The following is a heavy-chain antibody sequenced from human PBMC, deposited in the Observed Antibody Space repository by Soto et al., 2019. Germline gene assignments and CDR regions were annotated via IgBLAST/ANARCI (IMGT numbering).Heavy chain of an antibody. D-gene: IGHD2-2*01. Sequence: NPSETLSLTCAVSITNIYYFGWNRQHPGKGLEWIGSIYHSVSTYYNPSLKSRVTISVETSRNQFSLKLRSVTAADTAVYVCASPSSSYCSETSCYVAPFHFWGQGIMVTVSS. V-gene: IGHV4-38-2*01. CDR1: ITNIYY. CDR2: IYHSVST. J-gene: IGHJ4*02. CDR3: ASPSSSYCSETSCYVAPFHF.